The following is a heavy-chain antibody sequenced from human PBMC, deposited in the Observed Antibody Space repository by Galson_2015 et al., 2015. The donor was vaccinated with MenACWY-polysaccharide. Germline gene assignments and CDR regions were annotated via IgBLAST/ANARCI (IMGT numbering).Heavy chain of an antibody. CDR3: ARLGSSGYYYDY. Sequence: SLRLSCAASGLTFSSHWMSWVRQPPGKGLECIGEIYHRGGTNYNPSLKSRVTISVDKSKNQFSLRLTSVTAADTAVYYCARLGSSGYYYDYWGQGTLVTVSS. V-gene: IGHV4-4*02. J-gene: IGHJ4*02. CDR1: GLTFSSHW. D-gene: IGHD3-22*01. CDR2: IYHRGGT.